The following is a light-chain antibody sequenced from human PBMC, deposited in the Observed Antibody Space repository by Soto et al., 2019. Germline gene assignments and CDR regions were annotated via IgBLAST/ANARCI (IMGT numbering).Light chain of an antibody. Sequence: DIQMTQSPSTLSASIGDRVTITCRASQSISDWLAWHQQKPGKAPKLLIYKASSLESGVPSRFSGSGSGTEFTLTISSLQPDDVATYFCQQSYSTPYTFGQGTKLDIK. J-gene: IGKJ2*01. V-gene: IGKV1-5*03. CDR2: KAS. CDR3: QQSYSTPYT. CDR1: QSISDW.